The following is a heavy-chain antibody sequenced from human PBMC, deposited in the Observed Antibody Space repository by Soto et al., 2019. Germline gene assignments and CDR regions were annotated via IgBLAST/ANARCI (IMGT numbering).Heavy chain of an antibody. J-gene: IGHJ5*02. V-gene: IGHV4-61*01. CDR2: IYHSGST. Sequence: QVQLQESGPGLVKPSETLSLTCTVSGGSVSSGSYYWGWIRQPPGKGLEWIGYIYHSGSTNYKPSLKSRDPISVDTSKNQFSLSLTSVTAADTAVYYCARLSAAWFDPWGQGTLVTVAS. D-gene: IGHD6-19*01. CDR1: GGSVSSGSYY. CDR3: ARLSAAWFDP.